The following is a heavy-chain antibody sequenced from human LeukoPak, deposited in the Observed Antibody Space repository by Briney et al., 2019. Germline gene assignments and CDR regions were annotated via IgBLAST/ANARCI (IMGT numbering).Heavy chain of an antibody. Sequence: GESLKISCKGSGYSFTSYWIGWVRQMPGKGLDWMGIIYPDDSDTGYSPSFEGQVIISVEKSISTAYLQWSSLKASDTATYYCARHGHCTNGVCYSNYYYYMDVWGKGTTVTVSS. CDR3: ARHGHCTNGVCYSNYYYYMDV. J-gene: IGHJ6*03. D-gene: IGHD2-8*01. CDR2: IYPDDSDT. V-gene: IGHV5-51*01. CDR1: GYSFTSYW.